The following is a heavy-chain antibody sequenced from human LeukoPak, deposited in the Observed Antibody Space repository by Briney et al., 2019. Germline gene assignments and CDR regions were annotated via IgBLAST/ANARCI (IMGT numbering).Heavy chain of an antibody. Sequence: ASAKVSCKASGYTFTTYEIHWVRQAPGQGLEWMGWMNPNSGNTAYVQKFQGRVTMTRDTSISTAYMELSRLRSDDTAVYYCARDGYYYDSSGVKFDYWGQGTLVTVSS. CDR1: GYTFTTYE. V-gene: IGHV1-8*02. CDR3: ARDGYYYDSSGVKFDY. J-gene: IGHJ4*02. CDR2: MNPNSGNT. D-gene: IGHD3-22*01.